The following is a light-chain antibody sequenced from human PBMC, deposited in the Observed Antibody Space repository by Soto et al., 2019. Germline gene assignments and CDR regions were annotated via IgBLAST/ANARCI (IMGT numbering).Light chain of an antibody. Sequence: QSVLTQPPSASGSPGQSVTISCTGTSSDAGGYNYVSWYKQHPGKAPKLMIYEVSKRPSGVPDRFSGSKSGNTASLTVSGLQAEDEADYYCSSYAGSNNVRYVFGTGTKVTVL. CDR3: SSYAGSNNVRYV. J-gene: IGLJ1*01. CDR1: SSDAGGYNY. CDR2: EVS. V-gene: IGLV2-8*01.